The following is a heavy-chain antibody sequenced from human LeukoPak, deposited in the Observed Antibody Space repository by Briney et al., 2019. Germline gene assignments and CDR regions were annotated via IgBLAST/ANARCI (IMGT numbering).Heavy chain of an antibody. V-gene: IGHV3-21*01. D-gene: IGHD5-12*01. Sequence: GGSLRLSCAASGFDFSTYAINWVRQAPGKGLEWVSSISTMSNYIFYGDSVKGRFTISRDNAKNSVYLQMNSLRPEDTAVYYCSRDRLGGLDLWGQGTLVTVSS. CDR3: SRDRLGGLDL. CDR1: GFDFSTYA. CDR2: ISTMSNYI. J-gene: IGHJ5*02.